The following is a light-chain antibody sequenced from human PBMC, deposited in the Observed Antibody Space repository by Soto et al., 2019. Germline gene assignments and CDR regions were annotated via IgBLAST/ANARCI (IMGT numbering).Light chain of an antibody. CDR1: QNIHNH. CDR2: DAI. V-gene: IGKV3-15*01. CDR3: QQYYSYPRT. J-gene: IGKJ5*01. Sequence: DKLMSESPATLSVSPGERVSLSCRASQNIHNHMSWFLQKPGQTPRLLIYDAITRAPDVPARFSGSWSGTEFTLTINSLQSEDFAVYYCQQYYSYPRTFGQETRLEIK.